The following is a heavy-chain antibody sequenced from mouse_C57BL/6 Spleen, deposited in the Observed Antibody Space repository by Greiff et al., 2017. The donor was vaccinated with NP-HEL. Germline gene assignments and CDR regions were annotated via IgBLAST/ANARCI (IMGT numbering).Heavy chain of an antibody. J-gene: IGHJ3*01. CDR2: ISSGGDYI. Sequence: EVQLQESGEGLVKPGGSLKLSCAASGFTFSSYAMSWVRQTPEKRLEWVAYISSGGDYIYYADTVKGRFTISRDNARNTLYLQMSSLKSEDTAMYYCTRDVMVTTFAYWGQGTLVTVSA. D-gene: IGHD2-3*01. CDR3: TRDVMVTTFAY. V-gene: IGHV5-9-1*02. CDR1: GFTFSSYA.